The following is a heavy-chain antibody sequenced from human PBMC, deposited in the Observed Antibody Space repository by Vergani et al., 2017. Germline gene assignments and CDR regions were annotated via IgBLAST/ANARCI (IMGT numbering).Heavy chain of an antibody. CDR1: GFTFSTYA. D-gene: IGHD3-22*01. J-gene: IGHJ5*01. V-gene: IGHV3-23*01. Sequence: EVQLLESGGDLVQPGGSLRLSCAASGFTFSTYAMTWVRQAPGKGLEWVSTISSDGGSTYYADSVKGRFTISRDNSKNTLSLQMNSLTAEDTAMYYCAGAQGTSAYYCVWFNCGRQGLLVTVSS. CDR3: AGAQGTSAYYCVWFNC. CDR2: ISSDGGST.